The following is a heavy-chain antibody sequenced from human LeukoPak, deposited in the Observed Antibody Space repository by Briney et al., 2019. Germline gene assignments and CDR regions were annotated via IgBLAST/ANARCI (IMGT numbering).Heavy chain of an antibody. V-gene: IGHV3-23*01. D-gene: IGHD6-13*01. Sequence: GASLRLSCAASGFTFSTYAMSWVRQAPGKGLEWVSTISTSAGSTYYADSVKGRFTISRDTSKNTLYLQMNSLRAEDTAIYYCAKGPRAASGTSYWGQGTLVTVSS. CDR2: ISTSAGST. J-gene: IGHJ4*02. CDR3: AKGPRAASGTSY. CDR1: GFTFSTYA.